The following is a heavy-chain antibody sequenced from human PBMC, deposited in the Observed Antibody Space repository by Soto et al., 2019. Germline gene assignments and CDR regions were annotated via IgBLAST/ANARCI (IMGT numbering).Heavy chain of an antibody. D-gene: IGHD3-3*01. J-gene: IGHJ4*02. CDR3: ARVMSGYYFFDS. Sequence: ASETLSLTCTVSGDSINTAEYYWSWVRQTPGRGLEWIAYIYKSGSSYYNPSLRSRVTVSVDTSKNHVSLRLMSVTAADTAVYFCARVMSGYYFFDSWGQGTLVTVSS. CDR2: IYKSGSS. V-gene: IGHV4-30-4*01. CDR1: GDSINTAEYY.